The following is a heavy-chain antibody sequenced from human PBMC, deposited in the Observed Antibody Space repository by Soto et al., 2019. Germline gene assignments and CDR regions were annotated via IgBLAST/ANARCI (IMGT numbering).Heavy chain of an antibody. CDR3: ATDLSSGWSGEWAFDI. CDR2: FDPEDGET. Sequence: QVQLVQSGAEVKKPGASVKVSCKVSGYTLTELSMHWVRQAPGKGLEWMGGFDPEDGETIYAQKFLGRVTMTEDTSTDTAYMELSSLRSEDTAVYYCATDLSSGWSGEWAFDIWGQGTMVTVSS. D-gene: IGHD6-19*01. V-gene: IGHV1-24*01. J-gene: IGHJ3*02. CDR1: GYTLTELS.